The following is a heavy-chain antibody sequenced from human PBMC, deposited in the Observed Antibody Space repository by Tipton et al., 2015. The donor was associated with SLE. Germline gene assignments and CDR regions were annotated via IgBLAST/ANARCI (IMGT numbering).Heavy chain of an antibody. Sequence: TLSLTCTVSGGSISTYYWSWIRQSPGKGLEWIGYIHKSGSTHYHPSLRGRVTISVDASKNQFSLELISVTAADTAVYYCARRHFDTSGYYRGAFDIWGRGKMVTVSS. V-gene: IGHV4-59*01. D-gene: IGHD3-22*01. CDR2: IHKSGST. J-gene: IGHJ3*02. CDR1: GGSISTYY. CDR3: ARRHFDTSGYYRGAFDI.